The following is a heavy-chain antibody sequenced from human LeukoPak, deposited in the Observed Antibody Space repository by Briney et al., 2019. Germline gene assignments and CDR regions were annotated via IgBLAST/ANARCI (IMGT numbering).Heavy chain of an antibody. D-gene: IGHD5-18*01. CDR3: ARDIGVEDTAMEALYYHDCIDV. Sequence: GGSVRLSWAASGFSFSSYAVRWVREARGRGLEWVGVIAYDGSKKYYEDSVGGGFTISRDNTKNTLYLQMSRLRAEDTAVYYCARDIGVEDTAMEALYYHDCIDVWGKGTTVTVSS. CDR2: IAYDGSKK. V-gene: IGHV3-30*04. CDR1: GFSFSSYA. J-gene: IGHJ6*04.